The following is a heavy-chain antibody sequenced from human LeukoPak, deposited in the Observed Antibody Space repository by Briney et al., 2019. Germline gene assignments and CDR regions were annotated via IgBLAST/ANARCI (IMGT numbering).Heavy chain of an antibody. J-gene: IGHJ2*01. CDR2: ISYDGGIT. CDR1: GFTFSRNA. CDR3: ASRRVPAADYWYFDL. V-gene: IGHV3-30*04. Sequence: GRSLRLSCAASGFTFSRNAMHWVRQAPGKGLEWVAVISYDGGITYYADSVKGRFTISRDNSKNTLFLQLNSLRAEDTAVYYCASRRVPAADYWYFDLWGRGTLVTVSS. D-gene: IGHD2-2*01.